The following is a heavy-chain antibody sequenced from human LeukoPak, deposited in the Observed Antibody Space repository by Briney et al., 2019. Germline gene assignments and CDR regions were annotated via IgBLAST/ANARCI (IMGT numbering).Heavy chain of an antibody. D-gene: IGHD6-19*01. CDR1: GFTFSSYT. CDR3: AKDQSSGYTPYFDY. CDR2: ITTNGGST. Sequence: GGSLRLSCAASGFTFSSYTMHWVRQAPGKGLEYVSTITTNGGSTYYANSVKGRFTISRDNSKNTLYLQMNSLRAEDTAVYYCAKDQSSGYTPYFDYWGQGTLVTVSS. J-gene: IGHJ4*02. V-gene: IGHV3-64*01.